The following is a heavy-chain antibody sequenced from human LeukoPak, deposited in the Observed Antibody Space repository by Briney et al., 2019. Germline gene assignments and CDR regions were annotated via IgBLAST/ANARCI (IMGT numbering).Heavy chain of an antibody. CDR3: ARGGHFSSSKEYFHN. Sequence: GGSLRLSCAASGFTFGNYEMSWVRQAPGKGLEWIAHISGSGATIGYADSVKGRFTISRDNAKNSVYLQMNSLRAEDTAVYSCARGGHFSSSKEYFHNWGQGTLVSVSS. J-gene: IGHJ1*01. V-gene: IGHV3-48*03. CDR2: ISGSGATI. CDR1: GFTFGNYE. D-gene: IGHD6-13*01.